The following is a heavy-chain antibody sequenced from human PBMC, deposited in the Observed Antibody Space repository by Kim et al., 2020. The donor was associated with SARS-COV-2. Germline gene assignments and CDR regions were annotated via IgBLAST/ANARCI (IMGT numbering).Heavy chain of an antibody. J-gene: IGHJ4*02. V-gene: IGHV1-2*05. CDR3: AREAQDGNFDY. Sequence: TNYAQKFQGRVTMTRDTSISTAYMELSRLRSDDTVVYYCAREAQDGNFDYWGQGTLVTVSS. CDR2: T.